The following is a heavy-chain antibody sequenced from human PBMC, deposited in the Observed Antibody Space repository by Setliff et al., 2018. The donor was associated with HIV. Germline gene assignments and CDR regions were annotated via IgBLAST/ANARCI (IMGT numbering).Heavy chain of an antibody. CDR2: ISSGSTI. CDR1: GFTFSDYY. CDR3: ARDGTRLLAAMDV. J-gene: IGHJ6*03. V-gene: IGHV3-11*04. Sequence: GGSLRLSCAASGFTFSDYYMGWVRQSPGKGLEWIAYISSGSTIYYAESVKGRFTISRDNAQNSLYLQMNNLRVEDTAVYYCARDGTRLLAAMDVWGKGTTVTVSS.